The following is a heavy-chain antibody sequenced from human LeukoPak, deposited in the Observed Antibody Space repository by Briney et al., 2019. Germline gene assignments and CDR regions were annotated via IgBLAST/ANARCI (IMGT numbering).Heavy chain of an antibody. CDR3: ASLAAAGTLNWFDP. V-gene: IGHV1-2*02. CDR1: GYTFTGYY. J-gene: IGHJ5*02. CDR2: INPNSGGT. Sequence: VASVKVSCKASGYTFTGYYMHWVRQAPGQGLEWMGWINPNSGGTNYAQKFQGRATMTRDTSISTAYMELSRLRSDDTAVYYCASLAAAGTLNWFDPWGQGTLVTVSS. D-gene: IGHD6-13*01.